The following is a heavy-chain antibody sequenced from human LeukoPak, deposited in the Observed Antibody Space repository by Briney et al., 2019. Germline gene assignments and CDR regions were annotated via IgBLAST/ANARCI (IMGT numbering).Heavy chain of an antibody. CDR2: INPSGGST. CDR1: GYTFTSYY. Sequence: GASVKVSCKASGYTFTSYYMHWVRQAPGQGLEWMGIINPSGGSTSYAQKFQGRVTMTRDTSTSTVYMELSSLRSEDTAVYYCARDCAGPYGDYTDDAFDIWGQGTMVTVSS. CDR3: ARDCAGPYGDYTDDAFDI. D-gene: IGHD4-17*01. V-gene: IGHV1-46*01. J-gene: IGHJ3*02.